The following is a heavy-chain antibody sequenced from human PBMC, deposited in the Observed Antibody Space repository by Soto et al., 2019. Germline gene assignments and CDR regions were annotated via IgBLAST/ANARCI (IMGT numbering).Heavy chain of an antibody. Sequence: QVQLVQSGAEVKKPGASVKVSCKASGYTFTTYGIIWVRQAPGQGLEWMGWISTYNGNTNYAQKRQGRVTMTTGTTTSTAYLELRSLGSDDTAVYYCAKVMTFTIQVLGGYYYVMDVWGEGTTVTVSS. CDR1: GYTFTTYG. CDR3: AKVMTFTIQVLGGYYYVMDV. J-gene: IGHJ6*04. CDR2: ISTYNGNT. D-gene: IGHD3-16*01. V-gene: IGHV1-18*01.